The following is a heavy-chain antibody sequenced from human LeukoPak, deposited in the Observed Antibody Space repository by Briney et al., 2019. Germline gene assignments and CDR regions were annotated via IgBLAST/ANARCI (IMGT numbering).Heavy chain of an antibody. V-gene: IGHV3-23*01. Sequence: GGSLRLSCAASGFTFNNYAMSWVRQAPGKGLEWVSGITGGGTTTSYADSVKGRFTISRDNSKNTLFPQMNSLRAEDTAVYYCAKGTSGWYWRFDYWGQGTLVTVSS. CDR3: AKGTSGWYWRFDY. CDR1: GFTFNNYA. D-gene: IGHD6-19*01. J-gene: IGHJ4*02. CDR2: ITGGGTTT.